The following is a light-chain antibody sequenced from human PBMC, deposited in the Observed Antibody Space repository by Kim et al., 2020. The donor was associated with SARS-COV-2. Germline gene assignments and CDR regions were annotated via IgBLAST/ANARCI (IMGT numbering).Light chain of an antibody. CDR3: QVWDRTSDLV. J-gene: IGLJ3*02. Sequence: VAPGRAARSTCGGDYSGRNAGHWYQKKPGQAAVMVNDYDNDRPSGIPGRFGGTNCGNTATMTSSRVEAGDEADYYCQVWDRTSDLVFGGGTQVTVL. CDR1: YSGRNA. V-gene: IGLV3-21*01. CDR2: YDN.